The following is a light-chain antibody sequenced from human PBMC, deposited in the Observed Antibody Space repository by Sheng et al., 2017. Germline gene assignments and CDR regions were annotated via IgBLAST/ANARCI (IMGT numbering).Light chain of an antibody. CDR3: CSYAGSRRV. CDR2: EVS. J-gene: IGLJ3*02. CDR1: SSDVGSYNL. Sequence: QPASVSGSPGQSITISCTGTSSDVGSYNLVSWYQQHPGKAPKVMLYEVSKRPSGVSNRFSGSKSGNTASLTISGLQAEDEADYYCCSYAGSRRVFGGGTKLTVL. V-gene: IGLV2-23*02.